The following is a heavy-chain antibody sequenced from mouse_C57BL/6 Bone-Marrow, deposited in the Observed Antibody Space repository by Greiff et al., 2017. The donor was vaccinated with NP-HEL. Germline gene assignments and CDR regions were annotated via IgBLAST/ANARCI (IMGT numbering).Heavy chain of an antibody. CDR3: ARDRLYYAMDY. CDR1: GYTFTSYW. CDR2: IDPNSGGT. V-gene: IGHV1-72*01. Sequence: QVQLQQPGAELVKPGASVKLSCKASGYTFTSYWMHWVKQRPGRGLEWLGRIDPNSGGTKYNEQFKSKATLTVDKPSSTAYMQLSSLTSEDSAVYYCARDRLYYAMDYWGQGTSVTVSS. J-gene: IGHJ4*01.